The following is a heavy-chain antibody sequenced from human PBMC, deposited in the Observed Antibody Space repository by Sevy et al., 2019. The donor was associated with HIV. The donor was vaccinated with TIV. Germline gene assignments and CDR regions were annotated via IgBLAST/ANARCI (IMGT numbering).Heavy chain of an antibody. Sequence: GGSLRLSCAASGFTFSSFAMGWVRQAPGKGLDWISVISGTGDHTYYADSVKGRFTISRDNSKNTLFLQMNSLRAEDTPIFYCAKKMGAGSGMSFLVDYWGQGTLVTVSS. CDR3: AKKMGAGSGMSFLVDY. V-gene: IGHV3-23*01. CDR2: ISGTGDHT. CDR1: GFTFSSFA. J-gene: IGHJ4*02. D-gene: IGHD1-20*01.